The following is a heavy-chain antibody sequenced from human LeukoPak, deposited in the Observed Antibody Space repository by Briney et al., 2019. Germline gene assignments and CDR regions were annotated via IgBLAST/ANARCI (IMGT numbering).Heavy chain of an antibody. V-gene: IGHV4-30-4*01. CDR2: IYCSGIT. Sequence: PSQTLSLTCTVSGGSISSGDYYWSWIRQPPGKGLEWIGYIYCSGITYYNPSLKSRVTISVDTSKNQFSLKLSSVTAADTAVYYCAREFLGQLTDYWGQGTLVTVSS. CDR1: GGSISSGDYY. D-gene: IGHD7-27*01. CDR3: AREFLGQLTDY. J-gene: IGHJ4*02.